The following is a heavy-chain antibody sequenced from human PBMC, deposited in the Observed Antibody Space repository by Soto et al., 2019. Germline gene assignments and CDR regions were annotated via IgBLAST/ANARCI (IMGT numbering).Heavy chain of an antibody. D-gene: IGHD3-10*01. CDR1: RDRSNSSA. Sequence: SVKMCSEARRDRSNSSALYSAHHEPGQRLEKIILIDAGNGNTKYSQKFQDRVTSTRDTSASTAYMELSSLRSEDTAVYYCVRGRIRSRFGELWEFDFWGKGSLVIV. CDR3: VRGRIRSRFGELWEFDF. J-gene: IGHJ4*02. CDR2: IDAGNGNT. V-gene: IGHV1-3*01.